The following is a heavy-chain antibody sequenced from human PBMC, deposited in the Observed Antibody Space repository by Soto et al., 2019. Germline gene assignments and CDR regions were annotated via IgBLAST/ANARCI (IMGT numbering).Heavy chain of an antibody. V-gene: IGHV1-69*01. D-gene: IGHD3-16*01. CDR2: FIPSFGTA. J-gene: IGHJ4*02. CDR3: ARDHGTGGRRYFDY. Sequence: QVQLVQSGAEVKKPGSSVKVSCKASGGTFSSYAISWVRQAPGQGLEWMGGFIPSFGTANYAQKFQGRVTITADESTSTAYMELSSLRSEDTAVYYCARDHGTGGRRYFDYWGQGTLVTVSS. CDR1: GGTFSSYA.